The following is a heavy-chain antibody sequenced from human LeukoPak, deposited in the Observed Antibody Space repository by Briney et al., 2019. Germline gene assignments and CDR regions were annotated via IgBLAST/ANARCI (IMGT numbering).Heavy chain of an antibody. CDR2: IYHSGST. D-gene: IGHD1-26*01. CDR3: VKWDDSGSYFDAFDI. Sequence: SETLSLTCTVSGYSISSGYYWGWIRQPPGKGLEWIGSIYHSGSTNYNPSLKSRVTISVDTSKNQFSLKLSSVTAADTAVYYCVKWDDSGSYFDAFDIWGQGTMVTVSS. V-gene: IGHV4-38-2*02. J-gene: IGHJ3*02. CDR1: GYSISSGYY.